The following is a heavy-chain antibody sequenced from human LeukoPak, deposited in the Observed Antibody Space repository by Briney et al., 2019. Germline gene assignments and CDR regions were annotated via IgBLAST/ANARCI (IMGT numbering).Heavy chain of an antibody. CDR3: ARGWYYDSSGYYHPSPFDY. CDR2: ISSSSSYI. CDR1: GFXFSSYS. J-gene: IGHJ4*02. Sequence: GGSLRLSCAASGFXFSSYSINWVRQAPGKGLEWVSSISSSSSYIYYADSVKGRFTTSRDNAKNSLYLQMNSLRAEDTAVYYCARGWYYDSSGYYHPSPFDYWGQGTLVTVSS. D-gene: IGHD3-22*01. V-gene: IGHV3-21*01.